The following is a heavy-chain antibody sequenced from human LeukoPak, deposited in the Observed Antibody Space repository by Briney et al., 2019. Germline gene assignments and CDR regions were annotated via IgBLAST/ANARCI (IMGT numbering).Heavy chain of an antibody. J-gene: IGHJ5*02. CDR3: ARLESIAAGGWFDP. CDR2: IYYSGST. V-gene: IGHV4-59*08. CDR1: GGSISTYY. Sequence: KPSETLSLTCTVSGGSISTYYWSWIRQPPGKGLEWIGYIYYSGSTNYNPSLKSRVTISVDTSKNQFSLKLSSVTAADTAVYYCARLESIAAGGWFDPWGQGTLVTVSS. D-gene: IGHD6-13*01.